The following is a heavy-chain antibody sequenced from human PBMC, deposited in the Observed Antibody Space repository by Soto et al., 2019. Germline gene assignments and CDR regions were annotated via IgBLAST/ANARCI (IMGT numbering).Heavy chain of an antibody. CDR1: GGSISNYF. J-gene: IGHJ4*02. D-gene: IGHD3-3*01. CDR3: ARGGQDFWSGPFDY. Sequence: PSATLSLTCTVSGGSISNYFCNWIRQPAGKGPEWTGRIDNSGSTNYNPSPKSRITMSADTSRNQFSLKLNSVTAADTAVYYCARGGQDFWSGPFDYWGQGALVTVS. CDR2: IDNSGST. V-gene: IGHV4-4*07.